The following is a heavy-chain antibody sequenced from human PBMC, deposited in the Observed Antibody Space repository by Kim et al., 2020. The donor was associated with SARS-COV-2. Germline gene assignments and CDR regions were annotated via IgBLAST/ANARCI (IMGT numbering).Heavy chain of an antibody. CDR3: ARARGGSYVDAFDI. CDR1: GFTFSSYA. CDR2: ISYDGSNK. V-gene: IGHV3-30-3*01. J-gene: IGHJ3*02. Sequence: GGSLRLSCAASGFTFSSYAMYWVRQAPGKGLEWVAVISYDGSNKYYEDSAKGRFTISRDNSKNTLYLQMNSLRAEDTAVYYCARARGGSYVDAFDIWGQGTMVTVSS. D-gene: IGHD1-26*01.